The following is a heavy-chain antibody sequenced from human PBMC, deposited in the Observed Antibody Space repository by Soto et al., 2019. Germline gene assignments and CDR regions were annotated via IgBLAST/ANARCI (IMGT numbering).Heavy chain of an antibody. CDR2: IDGDTTQ. J-gene: IGHJ5*02. V-gene: IGHV3-11*01. CDR3: ARRDGTPSGFVDA. Sequence: QVQLVESGGGLVRPGGSLRLSCAASGFTFGDYFMSWIRQAPGKGLEWVSHIDGDTTQYYAESVKGRFTISRDSTNNSLYLHMDSLRAGDTAIYYCARRDGTPSGFVDAWGRGTLVTVSS. CDR1: GFTFGDYF. D-gene: IGHD1-7*01.